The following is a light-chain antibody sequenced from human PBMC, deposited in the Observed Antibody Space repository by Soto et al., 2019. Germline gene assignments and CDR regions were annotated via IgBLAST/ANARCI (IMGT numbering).Light chain of an antibody. CDR1: SSDVGRYNY. V-gene: IGLV2-14*01. Sequence: QSALTQPASVSGSPGQSITISCTGTSSDVGRYNYVSWYQQHPGKAPKLMIYEVSNRPSGVSNRFSGSKSGNTASLTISGLHAEDEADYYCSSYTSSSTLDVFGTGTKVTVL. CDR2: EVS. J-gene: IGLJ1*01. CDR3: SSYTSSSTLDV.